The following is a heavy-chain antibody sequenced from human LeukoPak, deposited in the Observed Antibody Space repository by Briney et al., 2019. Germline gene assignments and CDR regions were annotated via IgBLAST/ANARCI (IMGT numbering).Heavy chain of an antibody. J-gene: IGHJ4*02. Sequence: PSETLSLTCTVSGGSISSYYWSWIRQPAGKGLEWIGRIYTSGSTNYNPSLKSRVTTSVDTSKNQFSLKLSSVTAADTAVYYCAREMVRGVIIFIDYWGQGTLVTVSS. V-gene: IGHV4-4*07. CDR1: GGSISSYY. D-gene: IGHD3-10*01. CDR2: IYTSGST. CDR3: AREMVRGVIIFIDY.